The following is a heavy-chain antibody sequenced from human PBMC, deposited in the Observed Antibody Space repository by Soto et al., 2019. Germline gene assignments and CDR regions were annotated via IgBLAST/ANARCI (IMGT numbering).Heavy chain of an antibody. J-gene: IGHJ6*02. Sequence: PGESLMISCKGSGYSFTSYWISWVRQMPGKGLEWMGRIDPSDSYTNYSPSFQGHVTISADKSISTAYLQWSSLKASDTAMYYCAKTISSIAAAGQYYYYGMDVWGQGTTVTVSS. CDR2: IDPSDSYT. D-gene: IGHD6-13*01. CDR3: AKTISSIAAAGQYYYYGMDV. CDR1: GYSFTSYW. V-gene: IGHV5-10-1*01.